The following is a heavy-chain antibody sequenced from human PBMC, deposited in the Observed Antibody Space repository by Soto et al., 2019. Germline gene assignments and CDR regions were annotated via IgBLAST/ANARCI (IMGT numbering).Heavy chain of an antibody. J-gene: IGHJ3*02. CDR1: GYSISSGYY. CDR2: IYHSGST. CDR3: ARWVPEKYRGYSYGYPDAFDI. Sequence: PSETLSLTCAVSGYSISSGYYWGWIRQPPGKGLEWIGSIYHSGSTYYNPSLKSRVTISVDTSKNQFSLKLSSVTAADTAVYYCARWVPEKYRGYSYGYPDAFDIWGQGTMVTVSS. D-gene: IGHD5-18*01. V-gene: IGHV4-38-2*01.